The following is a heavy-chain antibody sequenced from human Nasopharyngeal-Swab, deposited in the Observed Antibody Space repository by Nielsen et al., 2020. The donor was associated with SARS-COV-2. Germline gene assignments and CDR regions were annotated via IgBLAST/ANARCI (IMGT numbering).Heavy chain of an antibody. V-gene: IGHV3-23*01. CDR2: ISGRGTDT. Sequence: GGSLRPSCSVSGLTFSTYAMSWVRQAPGQGLEWVSAISGRGTDTYYADSVKGRFTISRDNSKNTVFLQMNSLRADDTAVYYCAKDGSSTPTYWGQGTLVSVSS. CDR1: GLTFSTYA. D-gene: IGHD6-13*01. J-gene: IGHJ4*02. CDR3: AKDGSSTPTY.